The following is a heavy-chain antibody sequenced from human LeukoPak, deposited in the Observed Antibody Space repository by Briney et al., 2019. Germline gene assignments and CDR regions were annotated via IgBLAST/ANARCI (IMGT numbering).Heavy chain of an antibody. CDR2: TIPIFGIA. CDR3: ARAGYCSGGSCYPNDAFDI. J-gene: IGHJ3*02. V-gene: IGHV1-69*04. Sequence: SVKVSCKASGGTFSSYAISWVGQAPGQGLEWMGRTIPIFGIANYAQKFQGRVTITADKSTSTAYMELSSLRSEDTAVYYCARAGYCSGGSCYPNDAFDIWGQGTMVTVSS. CDR1: GGTFSSYA. D-gene: IGHD2-15*01.